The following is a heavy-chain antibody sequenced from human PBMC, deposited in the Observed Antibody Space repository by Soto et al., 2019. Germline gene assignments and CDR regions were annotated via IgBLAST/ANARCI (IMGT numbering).Heavy chain of an antibody. D-gene: IGHD5-18*01. J-gene: IGHJ4*02. CDR3: ARDRPVDTANFDY. V-gene: IGHV3-21*01. Sequence: LRLSCAASGFTFRSYSMNWVRQAPGKGLEWVSSISSSSSYIYYADSVKGRFTISRDNAKNSLYLQMNSLRAEDTAVYYCARDRPVDTANFDYWGQGTLVTVSS. CDR1: GFTFRSYS. CDR2: ISSSSSYI.